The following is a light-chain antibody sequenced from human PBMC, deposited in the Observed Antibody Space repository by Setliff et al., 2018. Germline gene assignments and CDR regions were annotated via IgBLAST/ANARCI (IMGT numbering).Light chain of an antibody. CDR3: YSYAGSSTFVV. CDR2: EVS. V-gene: IGLV2-23*02. Sequence: QSVLTQPASVSGSPGQSITISCIGTSSDVGSYNLVSWYQQHPGKAPKLIIYEVSKRPSGVSNRFSGSKSGNTASLTISGLQAEDETDYYCYSYAGSSTFVVFGGGTQLTVL. CDR1: SSDVGSYNL. J-gene: IGLJ2*01.